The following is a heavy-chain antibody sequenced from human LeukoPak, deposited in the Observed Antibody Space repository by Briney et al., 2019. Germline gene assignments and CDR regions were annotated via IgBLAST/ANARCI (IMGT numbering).Heavy chain of an antibody. CDR3: ARGLSGRDWYFDL. V-gene: IGHV4-39*07. Sequence: PSETLSLTCTVSGGSISTSNYYWGWIRQPPGKGLEWIGEINHSGSTNYNPSLKSRVTISVDTSKNQFSLKLSSVTAADTAVYYCARGLSGRDWYFDLWGRGTLVTVSS. CDR2: INHSGST. CDR1: GGSISTSNYY. D-gene: IGHD2-15*01. J-gene: IGHJ2*01.